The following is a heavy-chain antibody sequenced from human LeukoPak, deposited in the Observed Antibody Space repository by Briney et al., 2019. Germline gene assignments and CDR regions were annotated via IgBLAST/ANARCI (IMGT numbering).Heavy chain of an antibody. CDR1: GFTFSSYS. Sequence: GGSLRLSRAASGFTFSSYSMNWVRQAPGKGLEWVSSISSSSSYIYYADSVKGRFTISRDNAKNSLYLQMNSLRAKDTAVYYCASYGSGSETFDPWGQGTLVTVSS. J-gene: IGHJ5*02. CDR2: ISSSSSYI. D-gene: IGHD3-10*01. V-gene: IGHV3-21*01. CDR3: ASYGSGSETFDP.